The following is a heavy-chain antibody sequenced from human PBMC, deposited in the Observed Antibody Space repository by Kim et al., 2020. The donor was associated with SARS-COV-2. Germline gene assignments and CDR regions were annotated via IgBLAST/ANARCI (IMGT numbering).Heavy chain of an antibody. J-gene: IGHJ4*01. CDR2: ISYDGSNK. D-gene: IGHD3-3*01. CDR1: GFTFSSYA. V-gene: IGHV3-30*04. Sequence: GGSLRLSCAASGFTFSSYAMHWVRQAPGKGLEWVAVISYDGSNKYYADSVKGRFTISRDNSKNTLYLQMNRLRAEDTAVYYCARDHYDFWSGYYREYYF. CDR3: ARDHYDFWSGYYREYYF.